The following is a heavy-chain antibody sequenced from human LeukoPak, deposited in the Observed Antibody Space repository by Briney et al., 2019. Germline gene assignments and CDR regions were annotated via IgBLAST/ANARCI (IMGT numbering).Heavy chain of an antibody. CDR1: GFTFSSYT. Sequence: GGSLRLSCAASGFTFSSYTMKWVRQAPGKGLEWVSSISTSSSYIYFADSVKGRFTISRDNAKNSLYLQMNSLRAEDTAVYYCARSGSYGFYFDYWGQGTLVTVSS. D-gene: IGHD3-10*01. CDR3: ARSGSYGFYFDY. CDR2: ISTSSSYI. J-gene: IGHJ4*02. V-gene: IGHV3-21*01.